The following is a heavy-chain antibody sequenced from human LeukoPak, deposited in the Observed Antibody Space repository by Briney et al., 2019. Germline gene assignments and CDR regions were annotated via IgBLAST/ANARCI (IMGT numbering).Heavy chain of an antibody. CDR3: ARLPRYGGYDHFDY. CDR1: GDSIDSYY. Sequence: PSETLSLACTVSGDSIDSYYWSWIRQPPGKGLEWIGYIYYRGTTSYNPFLKSRVTISVDTSKNQFSLKLNSVTAADTAVYYCARLPRYGGYDHFDYWGQGILVIVSS. V-gene: IGHV4-59*12. CDR2: IYYRGTT. J-gene: IGHJ4*02. D-gene: IGHD5-12*01.